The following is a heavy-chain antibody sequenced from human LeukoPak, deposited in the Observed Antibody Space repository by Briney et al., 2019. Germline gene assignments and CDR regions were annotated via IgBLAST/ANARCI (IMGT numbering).Heavy chain of an antibody. J-gene: IGHJ4*02. CDR1: GFTFDDYG. CDR2: INWNGGST. D-gene: IGHD4-11*01. Sequence: RPGGSLRLSCAASGFTFDDYGMSWVRQAPGKGLEWVSGINWNGGSTGYADSVKGRFTISRDNAKNSLYLQMNSLRAEDMALYYCAKGSYPDSNPGHFDYWGQGTLVTVSS. V-gene: IGHV3-20*04. CDR3: AKGSYPDSNPGHFDY.